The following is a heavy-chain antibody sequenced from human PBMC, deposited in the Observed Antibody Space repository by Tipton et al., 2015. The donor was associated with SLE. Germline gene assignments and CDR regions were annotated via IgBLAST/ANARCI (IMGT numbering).Heavy chain of an antibody. V-gene: IGHV4-38-2*01. CDR3: ARIAGHRDAFDI. CDR2: TNQGGGT. CDR1: GYSISSGYS. J-gene: IGHJ3*02. D-gene: IGHD2-21*01. Sequence: TLSLTCSVSGYSISSGYSWGWIRQPPGKVLEWIGITNQGGGTYYNSSLKSRVTISLDASKNQFSLKLSSVTAADTAVYYCARIAGHRDAFDIVCQVTMVTVSS.